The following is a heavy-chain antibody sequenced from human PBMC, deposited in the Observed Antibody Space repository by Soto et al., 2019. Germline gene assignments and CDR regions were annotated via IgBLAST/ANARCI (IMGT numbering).Heavy chain of an antibody. V-gene: IGHV1-24*01. CDR2: FDPEDGET. Sequence: ASVKVSCKVSGYTLTELSMHWVRQAPGKGLEWMGGFDPEDGETIYAQKFQGRVTMTEDTSTDTAYMELSSLRSEDTAVYYCATDRHITAGYNWFDPWGQGTLVTVSS. CDR3: ATDRHITAGYNWFDP. CDR1: GYTLTELS. D-gene: IGHD1-20*01. J-gene: IGHJ5*02.